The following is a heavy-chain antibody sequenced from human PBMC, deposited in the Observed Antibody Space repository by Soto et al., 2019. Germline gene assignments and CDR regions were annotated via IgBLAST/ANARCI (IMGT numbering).Heavy chain of an antibody. V-gene: IGHV6-1*01. J-gene: IGHJ3*02. D-gene: IGHD6-13*01. Sequence: PSQTLSLTCAISGDSVSSNSAAWNWIRQSPSRGLEWLGRTYYRSKWYNDYAVSVKSRITINPDTSKNQSSLQLNSVTPEDTAVYYCARALPPYSSSWYDAFDIWVQGTMVTVSS. CDR1: GDSVSSNSAA. CDR2: TYYRSKWYN. CDR3: ARALPPYSSSWYDAFDI.